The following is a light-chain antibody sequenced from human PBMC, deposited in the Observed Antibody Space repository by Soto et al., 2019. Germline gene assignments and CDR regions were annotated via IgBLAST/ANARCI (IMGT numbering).Light chain of an antibody. J-gene: IGKJ1*01. Sequence: DIQMTQSPSSVSASIGDRVTVTCRASQGISTWLAWYQQKPGRAPNLLIYAASSLQSGVPSRFSGSGSGTDFTLTISSLQPEDSATYYCQQAYSFPWTFGQGTKVEIK. CDR3: QQAYSFPWT. V-gene: IGKV1-12*01. CDR2: AAS. CDR1: QGISTW.